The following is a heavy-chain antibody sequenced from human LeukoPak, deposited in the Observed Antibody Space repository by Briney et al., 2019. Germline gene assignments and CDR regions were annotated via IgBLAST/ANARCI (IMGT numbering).Heavy chain of an antibody. CDR3: AKEMATTTSDY. CDR2: IRSNGATT. J-gene: IGHJ4*02. V-gene: IGHV3-64D*06. Sequence: PGGSLRLSCSASGFTFSSYAMHWVRQAPGRGLENVSAIRSNGATTYYADSVKGRFTISRDNPKNTLYLQMSSLRAEDTAVYYCAKEMATTTSDYWGQGTLVTVSS. CDR1: GFTFSSYA. D-gene: IGHD5-24*01.